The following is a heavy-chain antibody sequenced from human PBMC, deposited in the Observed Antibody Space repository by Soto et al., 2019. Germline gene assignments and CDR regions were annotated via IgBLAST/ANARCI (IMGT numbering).Heavy chain of an antibody. CDR3: ARGIPIFGVLSPDAFDI. CDR2: IYYSGST. V-gene: IGHV4-30-4*01. D-gene: IGHD3-3*01. J-gene: IGHJ3*02. Sequence: SETLSLTCTVSGGSISSGDYYWSWIRQPPGKGLEWIGYIYYSGSTYYNPSLKSRVTISVDPSNNQFSLNLRSVTAADTAVYYCARGIPIFGVLSPDAFDIWGQGTMVTVSS. CDR1: GGSISSGDYY.